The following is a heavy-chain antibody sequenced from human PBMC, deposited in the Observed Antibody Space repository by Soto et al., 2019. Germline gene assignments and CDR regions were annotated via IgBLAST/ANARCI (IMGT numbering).Heavy chain of an antibody. CDR3: GRGRSGQIVVFY. D-gene: IGHD1-26*01. Sequence: ASVKVSCKASGYTFTGHYIHWVRQAPEQGPEWMGEIGPESGATRYAQKFQGRVTMTRDTSITTVYMELNILSPDDTAVYYCGRGRSGQIVVFYWGQGTPVTVSS. CDR1: GYTFTGHY. V-gene: IGHV1-2*02. J-gene: IGHJ4*02. CDR2: IGPESGAT.